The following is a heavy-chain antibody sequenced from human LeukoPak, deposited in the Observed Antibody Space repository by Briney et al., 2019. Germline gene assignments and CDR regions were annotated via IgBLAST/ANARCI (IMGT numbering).Heavy chain of an antibody. V-gene: IGHV3-21*01. CDR2: INTGSTYM. CDR3: ARVEATTGRNYHYYYMDV. D-gene: IGHD1-1*01. J-gene: IGHJ6*03. CDR1: GFYFSGCS. Sequence: ERSLRLSCAASGFYFSGCSMHWVRQAPGEGLECGSSINTGSTYMYYADSVKGRFTISRDNAKNSLHLQMYRLRAEDTAVYFCARVEATTGRNYHYYYMDVWGKGTTVTVSS.